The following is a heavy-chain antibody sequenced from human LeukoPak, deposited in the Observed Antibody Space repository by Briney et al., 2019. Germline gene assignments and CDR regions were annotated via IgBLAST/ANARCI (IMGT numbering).Heavy chain of an antibody. CDR3: ARSMQLVLNGGGNWFDP. CDR2: IYYSGHT. D-gene: IGHD6-6*01. J-gene: IGHJ5*02. CDR1: GGSISSSSYY. V-gene: IGHV4-39*01. Sequence: SETLYLTCTVSGGSISSSSYYWGWIRQPPGNGLEWIGTIYYSGHTYYNPSLKSRVTIFVDTSQNQFSLKLSSVTAADTAVYYCARSMQLVLNGGGNWFDPWGQGTLVTVSS.